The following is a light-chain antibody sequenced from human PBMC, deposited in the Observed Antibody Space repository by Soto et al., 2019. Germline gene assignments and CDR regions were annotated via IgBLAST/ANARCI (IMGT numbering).Light chain of an antibody. J-gene: IGKJ5*01. CDR2: GAS. Sequence: ELVMTQSPGTLSVSPGERVILSCRASQSVNSNLAWYQQKPGQTPRLLISGASTRATGIPVRFSGSGCGTEFTPTISSLQSEDFAVYYCQQYHNWPLITCGQGTRLEIK. CDR3: QQYHNWPLIT. V-gene: IGKV3-15*01. CDR1: QSVNSN.